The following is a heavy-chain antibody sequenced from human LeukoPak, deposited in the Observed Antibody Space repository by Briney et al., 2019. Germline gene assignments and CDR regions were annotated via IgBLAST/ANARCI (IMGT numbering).Heavy chain of an antibody. Sequence: GGSLRLSCAASGFTFSSNWMHWVHQTPGRGLVWVSRINSDGSDRSYADSVKGRFTISRDNAKNTLYLQMNSLRAEDTALYYCAKAHCSSTSCYPYYYYYYMDVWGKGTTVTVSS. J-gene: IGHJ6*03. CDR1: GFTFSSNW. D-gene: IGHD2-2*01. CDR3: AKAHCSSTSCYPYYYYYYMDV. V-gene: IGHV3-74*01. CDR2: INSDGSDR.